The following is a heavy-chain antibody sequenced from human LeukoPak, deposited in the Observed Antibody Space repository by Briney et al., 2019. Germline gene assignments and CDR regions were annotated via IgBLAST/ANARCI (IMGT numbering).Heavy chain of an antibody. V-gene: IGHV1-18*01. D-gene: IGHD1-26*01. Sequence: GASVKVSCKASGYTFTSYDINWVRQATGQGLEWMGWINPNSGGTNYAQKLQGRVTMTTDTSTSTAYMELRSLRSDDTAVYYCARPPSHQSGSYGGFAFDIWGQGTMVTVSS. CDR2: INPNSGGT. J-gene: IGHJ3*02. CDR1: GYTFTSYD. CDR3: ARPPSHQSGSYGGFAFDI.